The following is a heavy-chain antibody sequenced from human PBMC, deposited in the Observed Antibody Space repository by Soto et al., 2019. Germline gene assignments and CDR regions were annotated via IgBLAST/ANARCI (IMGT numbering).Heavy chain of an antibody. V-gene: IGHV3-74*01. CDR3: ARDFSARYKLQDNYYYYGMDV. Sequence: GGSLRLSCAASGFTFSSYWMHWVRQAPGKGLVWVSRINSDGSSTSYADSVKGRFTISRDNAKNTLYLQMNSLRAEDTAVYYCARDFSARYKLQDNYYYYGMDVWGQGTTVTVSS. D-gene: IGHD1-26*01. J-gene: IGHJ6*02. CDR1: GFTFSSYW. CDR2: INSDGSST.